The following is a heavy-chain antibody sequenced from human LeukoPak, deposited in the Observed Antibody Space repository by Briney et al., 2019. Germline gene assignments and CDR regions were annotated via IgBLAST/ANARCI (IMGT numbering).Heavy chain of an antibody. V-gene: IGHV4-59*08. J-gene: IGHJ4*02. CDR3: ARRRSGDGGYSSSWYHDY. CDR1: GGSISRYY. Sequence: SETLSLTCTVSGGSISRYYWSWIRQPPGKGLEWIGYIYSSGSTNYNPSLKSRVTISVDTSKNQFSLKLSSVTAADTAVYYCARRRSGDGGYSSSWYHDYWGQGTLVTVSS. CDR2: IYSSGST. D-gene: IGHD6-13*01.